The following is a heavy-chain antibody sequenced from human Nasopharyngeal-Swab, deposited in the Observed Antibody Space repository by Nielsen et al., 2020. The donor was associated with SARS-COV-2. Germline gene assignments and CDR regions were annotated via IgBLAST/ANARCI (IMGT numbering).Heavy chain of an antibody. CDR2: ITVGSDGT. V-gene: IGHV3-23*01. CDR1: GFTFSSSA. J-gene: IGHJ4*02. Sequence: GESLKISCAASGFTFSSSAMGWVRQAPGKGLEWVSIITVGSDGTYYADSVKGRFSISRDNSKSTLYLQMNSLRAEDTAVYYCARAGSSSWGFDYWGQGTLVTVSS. D-gene: IGHD6-13*01. CDR3: ARAGSSSWGFDY.